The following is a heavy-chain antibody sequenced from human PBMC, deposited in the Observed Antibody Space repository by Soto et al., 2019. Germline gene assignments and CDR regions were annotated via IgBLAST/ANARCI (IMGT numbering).Heavy chain of an antibody. CDR1: GCTLTRYH. Sequence: VNVTCKSSGCTLTRYHMDWVGQAPGKGLEWVANMRHSGDRTWYVQKFRGRVTMTRDKSTGTYYIQLSSLRSEDTAVYYCARDGRNYGDNDSWGQGTLVTVSS. CDR2: MRHSGDRT. CDR3: ARDGRNYGDNDS. D-gene: IGHD4-17*01. J-gene: IGHJ5*02. V-gene: IGHV1-46*01.